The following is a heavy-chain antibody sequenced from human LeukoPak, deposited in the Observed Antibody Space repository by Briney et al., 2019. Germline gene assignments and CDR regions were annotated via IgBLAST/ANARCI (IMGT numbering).Heavy chain of an antibody. V-gene: IGHV4-59*08. CDR2: VHYSGST. CDR1: GDSISGYY. D-gene: IGHD6-6*01. Sequence: SETLSLTCTVSGDSISGYYWNWIRQPPGKGLEWIGNVHYSGSTTYHPSLQSRVTISVDTSKKQFSLKLRSVTAADSALYYCARHSSYQGYYLVYLVRGTLVTVSS. J-gene: IGHJ4*02. CDR3: ARHSSYQGYYLVY.